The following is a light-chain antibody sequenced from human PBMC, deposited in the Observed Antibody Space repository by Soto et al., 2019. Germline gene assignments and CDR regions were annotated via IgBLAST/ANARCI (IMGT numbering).Light chain of an antibody. Sequence: ETVMTQSPATLSVSPXXXATLXCRAGQSISNNLAWYQQNPGQAPRLLIYGATTRATGIPSRFSGSGSGTEFTLTISSLQSEDFAVYYCQQYNNWPLTFGGGTKVEIK. CDR3: QQYNNWPLT. CDR2: GAT. J-gene: IGKJ4*01. V-gene: IGKV3-15*01. CDR1: QSISNN.